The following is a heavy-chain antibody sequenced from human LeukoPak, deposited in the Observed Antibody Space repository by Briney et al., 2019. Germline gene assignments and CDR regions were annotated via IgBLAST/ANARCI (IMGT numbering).Heavy chain of an antibody. CDR2: IKPDGSLI. V-gene: IGHV3-7*01. D-gene: IGHD3-16*02. J-gene: IGHJ3*02. CDR1: GFTFSSYW. Sequence: GGSLRLSCAASGFTFSSYWMTGVRQGPGKGLEGVANIKPDGSLIYYVDSVKGRFTISRDNAKNTLYLEMNSLRAEDTAVYYCSRESLHDAFDIWGQGTMVTVSS. CDR3: SRESLHDAFDI.